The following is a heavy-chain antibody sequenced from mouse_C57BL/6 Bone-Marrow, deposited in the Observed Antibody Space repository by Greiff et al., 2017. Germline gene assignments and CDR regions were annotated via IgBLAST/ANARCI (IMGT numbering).Heavy chain of an antibody. CDR1: GFTFSSYA. CDR3: ARVVLRGYFDV. V-gene: IGHV5-4*01. J-gene: IGHJ1*03. Sequence: EVQLVESGGGLVKPGGSLKLSCAASGFTFSSYAMSWVRQTPEKRLEWVATISDGGSYTYYPDNVKGRFTISRDNAKNNLYLQMSHLKSEDTAMYYCARVVLRGYFDVWGTGTTVTVSS. CDR2: ISDGGSYT.